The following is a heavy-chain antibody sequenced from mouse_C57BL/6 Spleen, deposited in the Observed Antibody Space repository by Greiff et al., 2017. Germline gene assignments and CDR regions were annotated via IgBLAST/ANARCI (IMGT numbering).Heavy chain of an antibody. CDR2: IYPGDGDT. J-gene: IGHJ4*01. CDR3: ARGGSNYGFRDD. Sequence: QVQLQQSGAELVKPGASVKISCKASGYAFSSYWMNWVKQRPGKGLAWIGQIYPGDGDTNYNGKFKGKATLTAGKSSSTAYMQLSSLTSEDSAVYFCARGGSNYGFRDDWGQGTSVTVSS. D-gene: IGHD2-5*01. V-gene: IGHV1-80*01. CDR1: GYAFSSYW.